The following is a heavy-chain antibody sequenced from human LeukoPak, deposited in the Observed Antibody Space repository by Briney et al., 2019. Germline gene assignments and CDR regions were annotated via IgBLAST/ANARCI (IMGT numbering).Heavy chain of an antibody. CDR2: MYPGDSDT. D-gene: IGHD3-3*01. V-gene: IGHV5-51*01. J-gene: IGHJ6*02. CDR1: GYTFTNYW. Sequence: GESLKISCKGFGYTFTNYWIGWLRQMPGKGLEWMGIMYPGDSDTRYSPSFQGQVTFSVDKSIATAYLEWSSLKASDTALYYCARRGVLDGLDVWGQGTTVTVSS. CDR3: ARRGVLDGLDV.